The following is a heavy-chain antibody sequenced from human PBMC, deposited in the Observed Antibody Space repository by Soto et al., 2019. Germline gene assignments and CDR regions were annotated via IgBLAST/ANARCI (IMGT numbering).Heavy chain of an antibody. Sequence: QVQLVQSGVEVKKPGASVTVSYKASGYTFISHGISWVRQAPGQGLEWMGWISGKNGNTNYAQKLQGRVTLTTDTSTSTAYMELRSLRSDDTAVYYCARVSSSIVVVPDYGMDVWGQGTTVTVSS. CDR1: GYTFISHG. CDR2: ISGKNGNT. CDR3: ARVSSSIVVVPDYGMDV. V-gene: IGHV1-18*04. J-gene: IGHJ6*02. D-gene: IGHD2-15*01.